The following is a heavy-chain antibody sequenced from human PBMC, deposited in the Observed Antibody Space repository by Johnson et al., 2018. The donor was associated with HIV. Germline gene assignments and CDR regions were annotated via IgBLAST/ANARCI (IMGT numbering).Heavy chain of an antibody. CDR2: MSHDGSNK. CDR1: GFTFSSYG. Sequence: QVQLVESGGGVVQPGGSLRLSCAASGFTFSSYGMHWVRQAPGKGLEWVALMSHDGSNKYYTDPVKGRFTISRDNSKNALYLQMHNLTTEDTAVYYCAKGYYDSPFGFDIWGQVTMVIVSS. CDR3: AKGYYDSPFGFDI. J-gene: IGHJ3*02. D-gene: IGHD3-3*01. V-gene: IGHV3-30*18.